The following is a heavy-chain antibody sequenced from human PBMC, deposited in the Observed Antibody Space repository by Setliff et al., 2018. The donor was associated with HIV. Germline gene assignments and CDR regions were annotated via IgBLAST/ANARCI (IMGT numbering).Heavy chain of an antibody. CDR2: IFYTGST. J-gene: IGHJ4*02. CDR3: GRQVPVPGVAVTPIDY. V-gene: IGHV4-59*08. Sequence: SETLSLTCTVSGGSISSYCWTWLRQFPGKGLEWIGFIFYTGSTTYNPSLNSRATISVDTSKNQFSLKVTSVTAADTAVYYCGRQVPVPGVAVTPIDYWGQGTLVTVSS. D-gene: IGHD3-22*01. CDR1: GGSISSYC.